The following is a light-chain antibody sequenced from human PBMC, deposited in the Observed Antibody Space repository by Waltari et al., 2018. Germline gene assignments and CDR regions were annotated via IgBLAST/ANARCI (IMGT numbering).Light chain of an antibody. J-gene: IGKJ2*01. CDR2: GIS. V-gene: IGKV3-20*01. Sequence: EIVLTQSPGTLSLSPGERATLSCRASQIISNNYLAWYQAKPGQAPRLLIYGISHRATGIPDRFSGGGSGTDFTLTISRLEPEDFAVYYCLQFGGSPKYTFGQGTKLEIK. CDR3: LQFGGSPKYT. CDR1: QIISNNY.